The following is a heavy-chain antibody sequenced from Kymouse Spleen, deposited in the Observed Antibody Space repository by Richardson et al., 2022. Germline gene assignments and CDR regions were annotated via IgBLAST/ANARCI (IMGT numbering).Heavy chain of an antibody. Sequence: QVQLVESGGGLVKPGGSLRLSCAASGFTFSDYYMSWIRQAPGKGLEWVSYISSSGSTIYYADSVKGRFTISRDNAKNSLYLQMNSLRAEDTAVYYCARDTNYGSGSYYKGGYYYYYYGMDVWGQGTTVTVSS. D-gene: IGHD3-10*01. CDR1: GFTFSDYY. CDR3: ARDTNYGSGSYYKGGYYYYYYGMDV. J-gene: IGHJ6*02. V-gene: IGHV3-11*01. CDR2: ISSSGSTI.